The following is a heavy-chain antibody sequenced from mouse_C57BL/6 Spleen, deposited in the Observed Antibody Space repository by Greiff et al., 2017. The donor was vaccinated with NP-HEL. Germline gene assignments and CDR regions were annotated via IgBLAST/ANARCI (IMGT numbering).Heavy chain of an antibody. D-gene: IGHD2-3*01. V-gene: IGHV1-61*01. CDR1: GYTFTSYW. Sequence: QVQLQQPGAELVKPGASVKLSCKASGYTFTSYWMHWVKQRPGQGLEWIGNIYPSDSETHYNQKFKDKATLTVDKSSSTAYMQLSSLTSEDSAVYYCARSYDSWFAYWGQGTLVTVSA. CDR3: ARSYDSWFAY. J-gene: IGHJ3*01. CDR2: IYPSDSET.